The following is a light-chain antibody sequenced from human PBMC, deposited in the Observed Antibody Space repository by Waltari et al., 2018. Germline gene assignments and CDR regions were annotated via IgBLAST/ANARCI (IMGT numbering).Light chain of an antibody. Sequence: DIQMTQSPSSLSASVGDRVTITCRASQTISRYLNWYQQKPGKAPNLLIYAASSLQGGVPSRFSGSGSGRDFTLIITSLQPEDFATYYCQQTYSAPRTFGQGTRVEIK. CDR3: QQTYSAPRT. V-gene: IGKV1-39*01. J-gene: IGKJ1*01. CDR2: AAS. CDR1: QTISRY.